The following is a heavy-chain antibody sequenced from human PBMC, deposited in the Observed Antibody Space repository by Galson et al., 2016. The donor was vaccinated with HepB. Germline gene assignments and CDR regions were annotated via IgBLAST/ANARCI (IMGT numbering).Heavy chain of an antibody. V-gene: IGHV6-1*01. CDR3: ARSYLLGRGFGS. J-gene: IGHJ4*02. CDR1: GDSVSSNSAG. D-gene: IGHD7-27*01. Sequence: CAISGDSVSSNSAGWYWIRPSPSRGLEWLRRTYYRSKWHFDYAESVKSRITINPDTAKNQFSLQLNSATPEDTAIYYCARSYLLGRGFGSWGQGTLVTVSS. CDR2: TYYRSKWHF.